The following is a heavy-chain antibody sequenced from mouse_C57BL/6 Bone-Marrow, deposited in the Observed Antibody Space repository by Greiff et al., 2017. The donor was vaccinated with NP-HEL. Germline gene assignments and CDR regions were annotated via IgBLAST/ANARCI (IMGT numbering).Heavy chain of an antibody. CDR3: ARAPWYFDY. CDR2: IDPSDSET. V-gene: IGHV1-52*01. CDR1: GYTFTSYW. Sequence: VQLQQPGAELVRPGSSVKLSYKASGYTFTSYWMHWVKQRPIQGLEWIGNIDPSDSETHYNQKFKDKATLTVDESSSTAYMQLSSLTSEDSAVYYCARAPWYFDYWGQGTTLTVSS. J-gene: IGHJ2*01.